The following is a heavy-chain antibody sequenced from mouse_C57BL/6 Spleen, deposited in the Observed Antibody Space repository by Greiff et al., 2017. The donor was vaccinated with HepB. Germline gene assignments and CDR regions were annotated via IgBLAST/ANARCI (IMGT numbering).Heavy chain of an antibody. CDR3: ARRNYYGSSLLYYAMDY. Sequence: VQLQQSGPELVKPGASVKIPCKASGYTFTDYNMDWVKQSHGKSLEWIGDINPNNGGTIYNQKFKGKATLTVDKSSSTAYMELRSLTSEDTAVYYCARRNYYGSSLLYYAMDYWGQGTSVTVSS. D-gene: IGHD1-1*01. CDR1: GYTFTDYN. V-gene: IGHV1-18*01. J-gene: IGHJ4*01. CDR2: INPNNGGT.